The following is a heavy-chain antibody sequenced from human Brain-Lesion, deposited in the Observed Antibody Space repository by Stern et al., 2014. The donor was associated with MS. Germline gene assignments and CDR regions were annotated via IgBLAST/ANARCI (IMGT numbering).Heavy chain of an antibody. D-gene: IGHD3-3*01. Sequence: EQLVESGGDVKKPGASVKVSCKTSGYIFTGYYIHWVRQAPGQGLEWVAWIKPNGGGAKEEHKLQGRVTMSRDTSISTAYVELSSLTSDDTAVYYCARDQRGITIFGVVTDYYYLGMDVWGQGTTVTVSS. CDR2: IKPNGGGA. V-gene: IGHV1-2*02. CDR1: GYIFTGYY. J-gene: IGHJ6*02. CDR3: ARDQRGITIFGVVTDYYYLGMDV.